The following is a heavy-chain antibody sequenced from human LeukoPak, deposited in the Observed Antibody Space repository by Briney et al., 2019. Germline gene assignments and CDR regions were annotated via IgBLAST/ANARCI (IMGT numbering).Heavy chain of an antibody. D-gene: IGHD2-8*01. V-gene: IGHV3-48*02. CDR3: ARDNERYYGMDV. J-gene: IGHJ6*02. CDR2: ISSSSSTI. CDR1: GFTFSTYI. Sequence: GGSLRLSCAASGFTFSTYIMNWVRQAPGKGLEWVSYISSSSSTISYADSVKGRFTISRDNAKDSLYLQMNSLRDEDTAVYYCARDNERYYGMDVWGQRTTVTVSS.